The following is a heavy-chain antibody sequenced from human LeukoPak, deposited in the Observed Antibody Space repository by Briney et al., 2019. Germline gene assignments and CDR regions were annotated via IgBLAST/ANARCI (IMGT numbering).Heavy chain of an antibody. CDR1: GFTFSSYA. J-gene: IGHJ6*02. Sequence: GGSLRLSCAASGFTFSSYAMHWVRQAPGKGLEWVAVISYDGSNKYYADSVKGRFTISRDNSKNTLYLQMNSLRAEDTAVYYCARDLIRIQLWPYGMDVWGQGTTVTVSS. CDR2: ISYDGSNK. V-gene: IGHV3-30-3*01. D-gene: IGHD5-18*01. CDR3: ARDLIRIQLWPYGMDV.